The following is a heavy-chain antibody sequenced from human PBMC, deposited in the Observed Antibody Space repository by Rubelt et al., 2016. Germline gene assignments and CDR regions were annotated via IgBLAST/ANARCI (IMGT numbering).Heavy chain of an antibody. D-gene: IGHD6-13*01. CDR1: GFTFSSYS. CDR3: ARDDSNSRVVDFDY. CDR2: INGDGSST. J-gene: IGHJ4*02. V-gene: IGHV3-74*01. Sequence: GSLRLSCEASGFTFSSYSMHWVRQDPGKGLVWVSRINGDGSSTSYADSVKGRFTISRDNAKNTLYLQMNSLRAEDTAGYYCARDDSNSRVVDFDYWGQGTLVTVSS.